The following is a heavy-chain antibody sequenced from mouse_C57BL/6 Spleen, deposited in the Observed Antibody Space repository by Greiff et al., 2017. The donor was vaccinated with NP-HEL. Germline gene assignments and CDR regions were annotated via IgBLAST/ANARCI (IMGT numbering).Heavy chain of an antibody. CDR2: IDPNSGGT. J-gene: IGHJ2*01. CDR1: GYTFTSYW. Sequence: QVHVKQPGAELVKPGASVKLSCKASGYTFTSYWMHWVKQRPGRGLEWIGRIDPNSGGTKYNEKFKSKATLTVDKPASTAYMQLSSLTSEDSAVYYCARSGGLRHYFDYWGQGTTLTVSS. CDR3: ARSGGLRHYFDY. V-gene: IGHV1-72*01. D-gene: IGHD2-4*01.